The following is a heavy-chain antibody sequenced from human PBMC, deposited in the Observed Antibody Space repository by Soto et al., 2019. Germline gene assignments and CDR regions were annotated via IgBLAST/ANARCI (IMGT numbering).Heavy chain of an antibody. D-gene: IGHD1-7*01. J-gene: IGHJ4*02. CDR1: GFTFSSYG. CDR2: ISYDGSNK. CDR3: AKDKARYNWNSVFDY. V-gene: IGHV3-30*18. Sequence: GGSLRLSCAASGFTFSSYGMHWVRQAPGKGLEWVAVISYDGSNKYYADSVKGRFTISRDNSKNTLYLQMNSLRAEDTAVYYCAKDKARYNWNSVFDYWGQGTLVTVSS.